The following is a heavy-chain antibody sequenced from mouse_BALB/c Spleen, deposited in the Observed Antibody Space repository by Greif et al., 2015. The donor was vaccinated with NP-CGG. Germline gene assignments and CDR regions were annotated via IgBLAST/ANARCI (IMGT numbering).Heavy chain of an antibody. CDR2: ISSGSSTI. CDR1: GFTFSSFG. Sequence: EVQLVESGGGLVQPGGSRKLSCAASGFTFSSFGMHWVRQAPEKGLEWVAYISSGSSTIYYADTVKGRFTISRDNPKNTLFLQMTSLRSEDTAMYYCARSERPSMDYWGQGTSVTVSS. V-gene: IGHV5-17*02. CDR3: ARSERPSMDY. J-gene: IGHJ4*01.